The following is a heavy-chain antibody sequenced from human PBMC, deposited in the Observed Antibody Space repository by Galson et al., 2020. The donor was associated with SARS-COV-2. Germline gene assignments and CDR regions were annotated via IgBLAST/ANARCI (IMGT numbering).Heavy chain of an antibody. V-gene: IGHV4-34*01. CDR1: GGSFSDYL. Sequence: SQASETLSLTCAVYGGSFSDYLWSWVRQTPGKGLEWIGEINHSGTTSYNPSLKGPVTTSVDTSKNQFSLRLSPVTAADRGVYYCARGTRDITMIVVVMTSVASHVDFWGQGTVVTVSS. J-gene: IGHJ4*02. CDR3: ARGTRDITMIVVVMTSVASHVDF. CDR2: INHSGTT. D-gene: IGHD3-22*01.